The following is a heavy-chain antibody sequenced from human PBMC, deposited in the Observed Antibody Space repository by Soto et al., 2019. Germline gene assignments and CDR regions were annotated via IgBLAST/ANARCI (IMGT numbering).Heavy chain of an antibody. V-gene: IGHV3-13*01. CDR1: GFTFSSYD. CDR2: IGTAGDT. J-gene: IGHJ6*02. CDR3: ARVIPPYGMVV. Sequence: GGSLRLSCAASGFTFSSYDMHWVRQATGKGLEWVSAIGTAGDTYYPGSVKGRFTISRENAKNSLYLQMNSLRAGDTAVYYCARVIPPYGMVVWGQGTTVTVSS.